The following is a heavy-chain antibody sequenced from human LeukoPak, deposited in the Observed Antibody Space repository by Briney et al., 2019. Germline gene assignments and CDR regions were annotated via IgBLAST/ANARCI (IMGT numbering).Heavy chain of an antibody. CDR1: GFTFSSYA. D-gene: IGHD3-22*01. CDR3: ARALYDSSGSYYYYYMDV. V-gene: IGHV3-30*04. Sequence: GGSLRLSCAASGFTFSSYAMHWVRQAPGKGLEWVAVITHDGSNKYYADSVKGRFTISRDNSKNTLYLQMSSLRAEDTAVYYCARALYDSSGSYYYYYMDVWGKGTTVIVSS. J-gene: IGHJ6*03. CDR2: ITHDGSNK.